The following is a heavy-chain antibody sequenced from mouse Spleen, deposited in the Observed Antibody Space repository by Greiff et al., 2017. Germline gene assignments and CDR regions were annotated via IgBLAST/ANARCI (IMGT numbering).Heavy chain of an antibody. V-gene: IGHV1-82*01. J-gene: IGHJ3*01. D-gene: IGHD3-2*01. CDR2: IYPGDGDT. Sequence: VQLQQSGPELVKPGASVKISCKASGYAFSSSWMNWVKQRPGKGLEWIGRIYPGDGDTNYNGKFKGKATLTADKSSSTAYMQLSSLTSEDSAVYFCAREEETAPTGFAYWGQGTLVTVSA. CDR3: AREEETAPTGFAY. CDR1: GYAFSSSW.